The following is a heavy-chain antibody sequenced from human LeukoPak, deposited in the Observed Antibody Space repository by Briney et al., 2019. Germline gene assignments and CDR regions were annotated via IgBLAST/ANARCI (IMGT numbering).Heavy chain of an antibody. CDR1: GGSISSGSYY. CDR3: AREDDILTGYYLI. CDR2: IYTSGST. V-gene: IGHV4-61*02. Sequence: ASQTLSLTCTVSGGSISSGSYYWSWIRQPAGKGLEWIGRIYTSGSTNYNPSLKSRVTISVDTSKNQFSLKLSSVTAADTAVYYCAREDDILTGYYLIWGQGTLVTVSS. J-gene: IGHJ4*02. D-gene: IGHD3-9*01.